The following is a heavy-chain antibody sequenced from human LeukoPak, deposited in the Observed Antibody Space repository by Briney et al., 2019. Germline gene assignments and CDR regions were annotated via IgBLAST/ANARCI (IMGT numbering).Heavy chain of an antibody. V-gene: IGHV3-23*01. Sequence: GGSLRLSCAASGFAFSNFAMSWVRQAPGKGLEWVSAMSGSGDGTYYADSVKGRFTISRDNSKNTLYLQMNSLRAEDTAVYYCATMMGKRLYDYCVDVWGKGTTVTVSS. CDR3: ATMMGKRLYDYCVDV. CDR1: GFAFSNFA. J-gene: IGHJ6*03. CDR2: MSGSGDGT. D-gene: IGHD7-27*01.